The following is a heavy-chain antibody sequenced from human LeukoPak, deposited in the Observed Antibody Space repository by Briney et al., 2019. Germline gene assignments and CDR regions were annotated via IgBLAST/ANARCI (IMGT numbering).Heavy chain of an antibody. J-gene: IGHJ3*02. CDR3: ARETYYYDSSGYPTSDAFDI. D-gene: IGHD3-22*01. CDR2: IYYSGST. V-gene: IGHV4-39*07. Sequence: PSETLSLTCTVSGDSISNSAYYWGWIRQSPGKGLEWIGNIYYSGSTYYNPSLKSRVTISVDTSKNQFSLKLSSVTAADTAVYYCARETYYYDSSGYPTSDAFDIWGQGTMVTVSS. CDR1: GDSISNSAYY.